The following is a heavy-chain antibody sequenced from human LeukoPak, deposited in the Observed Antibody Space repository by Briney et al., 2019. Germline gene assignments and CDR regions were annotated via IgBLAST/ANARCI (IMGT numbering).Heavy chain of an antibody. D-gene: IGHD6-13*01. CDR3: AKDRDSSSWYDDY. V-gene: IGHV3-23*01. Sequence: GGSLRLSCAASGFTFSSYAMSWVCQAPGKGLEWVSAISGSGGSTYYADSVKGRFTISRDNSKNTLYLQMNSLRAEDTAVYYCAKDRDSSSWYDDYWGQGTLVTVSS. J-gene: IGHJ4*02. CDR2: ISGSGGST. CDR1: GFTFSSYA.